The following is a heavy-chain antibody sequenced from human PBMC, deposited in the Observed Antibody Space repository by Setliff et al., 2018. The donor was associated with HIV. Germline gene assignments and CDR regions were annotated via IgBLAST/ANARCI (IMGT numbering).Heavy chain of an antibody. V-gene: IGHV4-34*01. J-gene: IGHJ6*03. Sequence: SETLSLTCAVYGDSFSGFYWNWIRQPPGKGLEWIGEFTPSGTTNYNPSLKSRVTISVDKSKEQFSLRLTSVTAADTAVYFCARGFGASYLFSGYMDVWGKGTTVTVSS. D-gene: IGHD1-26*01. CDR3: ARGFGASYLFSGYMDV. CDR2: FTPSGTT. CDR1: GDSFSGFY.